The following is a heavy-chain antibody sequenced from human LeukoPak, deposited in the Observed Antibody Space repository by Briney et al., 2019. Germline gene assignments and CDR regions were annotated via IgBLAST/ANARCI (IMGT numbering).Heavy chain of an antibody. Sequence: GGSLRLSCAASGFTVSSNYMSWVRQAPGKGLEWVSVIYSGGSTYYADSVKGRFTISRDNSKNTLYLQMNSLRAEDTAVYYCARSPGRSYSYGSDYWGQGTLVTVSS. CDR3: ARSPGRSYSYGSDY. CDR2: IYSGGST. J-gene: IGHJ4*02. D-gene: IGHD5-18*01. V-gene: IGHV3-53*01. CDR1: GFTVSSNY.